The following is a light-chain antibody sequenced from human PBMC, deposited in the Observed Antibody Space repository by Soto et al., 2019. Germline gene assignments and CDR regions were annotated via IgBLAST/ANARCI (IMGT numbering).Light chain of an antibody. CDR3: SSHAGGQNVV. Sequence: QSALTQPPSASGSPGQSVTISCTGTSSDVGGYNYVSWYQQHPGKAPKVMIYDVNKRPSGVPDRFSGSKSGNTASLTVSGLQAEDEGDYYCSSHAGGQNVVFGGGTKLPVL. CDR2: DVN. V-gene: IGLV2-8*01. CDR1: SSDVGGYNY. J-gene: IGLJ2*01.